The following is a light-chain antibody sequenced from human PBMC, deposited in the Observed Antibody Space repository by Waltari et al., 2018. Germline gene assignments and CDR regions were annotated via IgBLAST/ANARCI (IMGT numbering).Light chain of an antibody. CDR3: AAWDDSLSGRV. V-gene: IGLV1-47*01. CDR2: RNN. CDR1: RPNIGSNY. Sequence: QSVLTQTPSASGTPGQRVTISCSGSRPNIGSNYVYWYQQLPGTAPKLLIYRNNQRPSGVPDLFSGSKSGTSASLAISGLRSEDEADYYCAAWDDSLSGRVFGGGTKLTVL. J-gene: IGLJ3*02.